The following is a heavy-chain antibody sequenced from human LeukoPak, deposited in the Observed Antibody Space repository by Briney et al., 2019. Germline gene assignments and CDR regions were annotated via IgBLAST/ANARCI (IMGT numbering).Heavy chain of an antibody. D-gene: IGHD3-16*02. V-gene: IGHV1-3*01. J-gene: IGHJ4*02. Sequence: ASVKVSCKASGYTFTSYAMHWVRQAPGQRLEWMGWINAGNGNTNYAQKLQGRVTMTTDTSTSTAYMELRSLRSDDTAVYYCARGDLYDYVWGSYPLVPPFDYWGQGTLVTVSS. CDR3: ARGDLYDYVWGSYPLVPPFDY. CDR2: INAGNGNT. CDR1: GYTFTSYA.